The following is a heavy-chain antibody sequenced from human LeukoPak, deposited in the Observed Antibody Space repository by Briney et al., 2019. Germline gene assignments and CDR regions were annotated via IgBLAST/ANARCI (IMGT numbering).Heavy chain of an antibody. D-gene: IGHD5-24*01. Sequence: PGGSLRLSCAASGFTFSSYSMNWVRQAPGKGLEWVSSISSSSYIYYADSVKGRFTISRDNAKNSLYLQMNSLRAEDTAVYYCARVPSGGYNLDYWGQGTLVIVSS. V-gene: IGHV3-21*01. CDR2: ISSSSYI. J-gene: IGHJ4*02. CDR3: ARVPSGGYNLDY. CDR1: GFTFSSYS.